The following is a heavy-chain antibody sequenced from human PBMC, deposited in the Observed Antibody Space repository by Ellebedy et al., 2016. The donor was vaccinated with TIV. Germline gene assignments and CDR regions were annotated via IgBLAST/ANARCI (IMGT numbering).Heavy chain of an antibody. J-gene: IGHJ4*02. CDR3: ARGYSSGSCFA. Sequence: GESLKISCAASGFTFSSFWISWVRQAPGKGLEWVATIKEDGSDKYYLDSVKGRFTISRDNTKNSLYLQMNSLRVEDTAVYSCARGYSSGSCFAWGQGTLVTISS. CDR2: IKEDGSDK. D-gene: IGHD3-10*01. CDR1: GFTFSSFW. V-gene: IGHV3-7*01.